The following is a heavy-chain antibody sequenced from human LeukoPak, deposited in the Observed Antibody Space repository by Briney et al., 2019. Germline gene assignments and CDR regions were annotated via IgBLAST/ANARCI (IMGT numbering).Heavy chain of an antibody. CDR3: ARDGWGGAVWFGELSGWFDP. V-gene: IGHV1-2*02. CDR1: GYTFTGYY. J-gene: IGHJ5*02. Sequence: GASVKVSCKASGYTFTGYYMHWVRQAPGQGLEWMGWINPNSGGTNYAQKFQGRVTMTRDTSISTAYMELSRLRSDDTAVYYCARDGWGGAVWFGELSGWFDPWGQGTLVTVSS. CDR2: INPNSGGT. D-gene: IGHD3-10*01.